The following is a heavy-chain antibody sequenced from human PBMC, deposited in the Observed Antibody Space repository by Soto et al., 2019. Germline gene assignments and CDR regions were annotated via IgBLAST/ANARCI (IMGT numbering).Heavy chain of an antibody. V-gene: IGHV4-39*01. CDR1: GGSISSSSYY. D-gene: IGHD3-16*01. CDR3: ATGNAYYDSIWGSYSAQFDP. J-gene: IGHJ5*02. CDR2: IYYSGST. Sequence: SETLSLTCTVSGGSISSSSYYWGWIRQPPGKGLEWIGSIYYSGSTYYNPSLKSRVTISVDTSKNQFSLKLSSVTAADTAVYYCATGNAYYDSIWGSYSAQFDPWGQGTLVTVSS.